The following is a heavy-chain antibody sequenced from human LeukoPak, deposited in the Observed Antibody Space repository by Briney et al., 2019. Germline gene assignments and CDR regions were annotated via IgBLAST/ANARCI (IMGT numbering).Heavy chain of an antibody. J-gene: IGHJ4*02. D-gene: IGHD1-26*01. CDR3: AKASNGGSYYGVIIDY. Sequence: PGGSLRLSCAASGLSFSSSGMNWVRQAPGKGLEWVSYITATGSTIYYADSVKGRFTISRDNARSSLFLSMSSLRAEDTAVYYCAKASNGGSYYGVIIDYWGQGTLVTVSS. CDR1: GLSFSSSG. V-gene: IGHV3-48*03. CDR2: ITATGSTI.